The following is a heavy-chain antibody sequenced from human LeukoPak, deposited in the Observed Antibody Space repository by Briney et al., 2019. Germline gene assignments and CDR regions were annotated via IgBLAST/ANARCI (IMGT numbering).Heavy chain of an antibody. CDR2: IYYSGST. D-gene: IGHD3-22*01. Sequence: SETLSLTCTVSGGSISSSSYYWGWIRQPPGKGLEWIGSIYYSGSTYYNPSLKSRVTISVDTSKNQFSLKLSSVTAADTAVYYCASLGYYYDSSGPQREEGESWGQGTLVTVSS. CDR3: ASLGYYYDSSGPQREEGES. CDR1: GGSISSSSYY. J-gene: IGHJ4*02. V-gene: IGHV4-39*01.